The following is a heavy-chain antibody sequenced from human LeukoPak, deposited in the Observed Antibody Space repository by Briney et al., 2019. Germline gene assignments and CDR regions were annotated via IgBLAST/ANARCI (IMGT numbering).Heavy chain of an antibody. CDR3: ARRWLHRKGFDY. CDR1: GGSFSGYY. V-gene: IGHV4-34*01. J-gene: IGHJ4*02. Sequence: ASETLSLTCAVYGGSFSGYYWSWIRQPPGKGLEWIGEINHSGSTNYNPSLKSRVTISVDTSKNQFSLKLCSVTAADTAVYYCARRWLHRKGFDYWGQGTLVTVSS. D-gene: IGHD5-24*01. CDR2: INHSGST.